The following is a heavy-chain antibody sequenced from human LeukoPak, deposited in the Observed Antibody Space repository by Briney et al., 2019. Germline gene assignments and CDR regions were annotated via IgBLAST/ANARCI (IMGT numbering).Heavy chain of an antibody. J-gene: IGHJ4*02. V-gene: IGHV3-21*01. CDR3: VRDGGMTLQRRFFFDY. CDR2: ISSSSDYI. D-gene: IGHD1-26*01. CDR1: GFTFSSYS. Sequence: GGSLRLSCAASGFTFSSYSMSWVRQAPGEGLEWVSSISSSSDYIYYADSLKGRFTVSRDNAKNSLYLQMNSLRAEDTAVYYCVRDGGMTLQRRFFFDYWGRGTLVTVSS.